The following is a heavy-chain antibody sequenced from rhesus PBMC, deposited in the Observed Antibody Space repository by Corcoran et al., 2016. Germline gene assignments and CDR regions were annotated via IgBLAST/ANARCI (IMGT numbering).Heavy chain of an antibody. V-gene: IGHV4-160*01. Sequence: QVQLQESGPGLVKPSETLSLTCAVPGGSISSNYWSRILQPPGKGLDLIGYIYGRIGSTYYNHSLKSRVTFSPDTSKNQFSLKLSSVTAADTAVYYCARETRRYSGYTHAFDYWGQGVLVTVSS. J-gene: IGHJ4*01. CDR1: GGSISSNY. CDR2: IYGRIGST. CDR3: ARETRRYSGYTHAFDY. D-gene: IGHD5-24*01.